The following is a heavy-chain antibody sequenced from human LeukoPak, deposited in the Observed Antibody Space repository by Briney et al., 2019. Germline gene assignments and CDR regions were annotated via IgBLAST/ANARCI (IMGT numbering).Heavy chain of an antibody. V-gene: IGHV4-39*01. D-gene: IGHD2-2*02. Sequence: SETLSLTCTVSGGSISTTGYYWAWIRQPPGKGLEWIASIYYSGSTYYNSSLKSRVTISVDTSRNQFSLKLSSVTAADTALYYCARTPAAIVYWGQGTLVTVSS. J-gene: IGHJ4*02. CDR1: GGSISTTGYY. CDR3: ARTPAAIVY. CDR2: IYYSGST.